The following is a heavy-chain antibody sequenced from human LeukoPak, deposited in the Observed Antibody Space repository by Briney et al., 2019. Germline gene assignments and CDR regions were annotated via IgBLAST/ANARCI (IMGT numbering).Heavy chain of an antibody. CDR1: GFTFDDYG. D-gene: IGHD1-1*01. CDR2: INWNGGST. J-gene: IGHJ3*02. CDR3: AKDREREDHDAFDI. Sequence: PGGSLRLSCAASGFTFDDYGMSWVRQAPGKGLEWVSGINWNGGSTGYADSVKGRFTVSRDNAKNSLYLQMNGLRAEDTALYYCAKDREREDHDAFDIWGQGTMVTVSS. V-gene: IGHV3-20*04.